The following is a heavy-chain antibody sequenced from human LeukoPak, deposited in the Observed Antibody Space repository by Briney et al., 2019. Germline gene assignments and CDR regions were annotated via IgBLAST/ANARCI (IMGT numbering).Heavy chain of an antibody. CDR1: GFTFSSYG. V-gene: IGHV3-33*01. Sequence: PAGSLRLSCAASGFTFSSYGMHWVRQAPGKGLEWVAVIWHDGGDEYYADSVKGRFTISRDNSKSTLYLQMNNLRVEDTAVYYCARDGDGGSYFGDLWGQGTLVSVSS. CDR3: ARDGDGGSYFGDL. J-gene: IGHJ4*02. CDR2: IWHDGGDE. D-gene: IGHD1-26*01.